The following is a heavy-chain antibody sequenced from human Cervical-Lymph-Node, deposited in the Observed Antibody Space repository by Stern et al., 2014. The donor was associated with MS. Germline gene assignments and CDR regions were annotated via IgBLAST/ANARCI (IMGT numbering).Heavy chain of an antibody. J-gene: IGHJ4*02. D-gene: IGHD6-6*01. V-gene: IGHV1-69*01. CDR3: ARAAYSTSSYNY. CDR2: IIPIFGTA. CDR1: GGTFNTNV. Sequence: VHLVESGAEVKKPGSSVKVSCKASGGTFNTNVISWVRQAPGQGLEWMGGIIPIFGTALYAQKFQGRVTITANDSTRAVYMELSSLRSEDTAVYYCARAAYSTSSYNYWGQGTLVIVSS.